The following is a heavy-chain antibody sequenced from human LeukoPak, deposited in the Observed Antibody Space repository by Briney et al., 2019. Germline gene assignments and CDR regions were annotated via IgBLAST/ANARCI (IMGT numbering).Heavy chain of an antibody. Sequence: GASVKVSCKASGRTFSSYAISWVRQAPGQGLEWMGGIIPIFDTTIYAQKFQGRVTMTEDTSTDTAYMELSSLRSEDTAVYYCATSVVGWFDPWGQGTLVTVSS. V-gene: IGHV1-69*06. D-gene: IGHD2-2*01. CDR2: IIPIFDTT. CDR3: ATSVVGWFDP. J-gene: IGHJ5*02. CDR1: GRTFSSYA.